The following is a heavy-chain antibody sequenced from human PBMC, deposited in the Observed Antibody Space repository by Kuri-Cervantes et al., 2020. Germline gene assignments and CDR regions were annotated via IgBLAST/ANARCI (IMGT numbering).Heavy chain of an antibody. Sequence: GESLKISCAASGFTFDDYAMHWVRQAPGKGLEWVANIKQDGSEKYYVDSVKGRFTISRDNAKNSLYLQMNSLRAEDTAVYYCARDPGYSSSWYVYYYGMDVWGQGTTVTVSS. J-gene: IGHJ6*02. CDR1: GFTFDDYA. V-gene: IGHV3-7*01. CDR3: ARDPGYSSSWYVYYYGMDV. CDR2: IKQDGSEK. D-gene: IGHD6-13*01.